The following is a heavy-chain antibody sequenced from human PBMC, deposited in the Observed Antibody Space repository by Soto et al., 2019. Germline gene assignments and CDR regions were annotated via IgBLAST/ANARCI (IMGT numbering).Heavy chain of an antibody. CDR1: GFIFSTYA. Sequence: VSLRLSCAASGFIFSTYAMTWVRRAPGKSLEWVSGISGSGDSTFYADSVKGRFTISRDNTKNTLYLQMNSLRGDDTAVYYCAKGRGFPGYFDSWGQGTLVTVSS. CDR3: AKGRGFPGYFDS. D-gene: IGHD5-12*01. CDR2: ISGSGDST. J-gene: IGHJ4*02. V-gene: IGHV3-23*01.